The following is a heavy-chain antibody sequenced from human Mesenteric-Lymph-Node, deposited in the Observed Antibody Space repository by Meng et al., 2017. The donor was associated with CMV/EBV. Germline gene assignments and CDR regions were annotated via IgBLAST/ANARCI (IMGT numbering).Heavy chain of an antibody. V-gene: IGHV4-39*01. CDR1: GDSISNSTYY. CDR3: ARRGNYDSDYSEY. CDR2: VHHSGPT. Sequence: QLQLQESGPGLVKPSETLSLSCIVSGDSISNSTYYWTWIRQPPGKGLEWIGSVHHSGPTYYNPSLKGRLTISVDTSANLFSLRLTTVTAADTATYYCARRGNYDSDYSEYWGQGTLVTASS. J-gene: IGHJ4*02. D-gene: IGHD3-22*01.